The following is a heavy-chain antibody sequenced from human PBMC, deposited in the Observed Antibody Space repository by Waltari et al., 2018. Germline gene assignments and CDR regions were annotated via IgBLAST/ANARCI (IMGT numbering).Heavy chain of an antibody. D-gene: IGHD6-13*01. Sequence: QVQLQESGPGLVKPSETLSLTCTVSSGSISSYYWSWIRQPPGQGLEWIGYIYYSGSTNYNPSLKSRVTISVDTSKNQFSLKLSSVTAADTAVYYCARDSGYSSSWHHYYYYGMDVWGQGTTVTVSS. CDR1: SGSISSYY. J-gene: IGHJ6*02. CDR2: IYYSGST. V-gene: IGHV4-59*01. CDR3: ARDSGYSSSWHHYYYYGMDV.